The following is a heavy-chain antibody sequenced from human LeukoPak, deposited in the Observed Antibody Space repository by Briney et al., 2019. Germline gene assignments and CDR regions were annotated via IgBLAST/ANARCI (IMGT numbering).Heavy chain of an antibody. Sequence: GASVKVSCKASGYTFTDYYMHWVRQAPGQGLEWMGWINPNSGDTNSAQKFQGRVTMTRDTSINTAYMELSRLRSDDTAVYYCARDGAFDIWGQGTMVTVSS. CDR2: INPNSGDT. J-gene: IGHJ3*02. V-gene: IGHV1-2*02. CDR3: ARDGAFDI. CDR1: GYTFTDYY.